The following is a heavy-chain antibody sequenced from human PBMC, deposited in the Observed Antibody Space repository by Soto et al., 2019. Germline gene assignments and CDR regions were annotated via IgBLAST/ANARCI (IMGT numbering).Heavy chain of an antibody. CDR1: GDSINNSY. CDR2: IHYSGTT. V-gene: IGHV4-59*01. J-gene: IGHJ4*02. Sequence: NPSETLSLTCAVSGDSINNSYWSWIRQPPGKRLEWIGNIHYSGTTTYNPSLESRVPMSLDTSKNQFSLKLNSVDAADTAVYYCAKYRRTEAEGFTLDYWGRGTLVTVS. D-gene: IGHD6-13*01. CDR3: AKYRRTEAEGFTLDY.